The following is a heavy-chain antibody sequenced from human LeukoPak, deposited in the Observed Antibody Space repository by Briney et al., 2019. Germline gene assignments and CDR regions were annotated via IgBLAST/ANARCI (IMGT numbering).Heavy chain of an antibody. CDR3: AKTKGLLGWFDP. CDR2: IYYSGST. Sequence: SETLSLTCTVSGGSISSSSYYWGWIRQPPGKGLEWIGSIYYSGSTYYNPSLKSRVTISVDTSKNQFSLKLSSVTAADTAVYYCAKTKGLLGWFDPWGQGTLVTVSS. V-gene: IGHV4-39*01. J-gene: IGHJ5*02. D-gene: IGHD1-26*01. CDR1: GGSISSSSYY.